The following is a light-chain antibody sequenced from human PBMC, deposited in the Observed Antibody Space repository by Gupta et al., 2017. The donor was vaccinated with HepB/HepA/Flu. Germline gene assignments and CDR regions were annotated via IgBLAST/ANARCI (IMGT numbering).Light chain of an antibody. CDR1: SGHSSYA. CDR3: QTWGTGIRV. J-gene: IGLJ2*01. Sequence: QLVLTQSPSASASLGASVKLTCTLSSGHSSYAIAWHQQQPAKGSRYLMKLNSDGSQRKGDGSPDRFSGSSSGAERYLTISSLQSEDEADYYCQTWGTGIRVFGGGTKLTVL. CDR2: LNSDGSQ. V-gene: IGLV4-69*01.